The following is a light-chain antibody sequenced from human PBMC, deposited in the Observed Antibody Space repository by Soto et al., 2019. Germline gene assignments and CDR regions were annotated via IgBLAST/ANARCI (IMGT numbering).Light chain of an antibody. V-gene: IGKV1-5*03. CDR2: KAS. J-gene: IGKJ1*01. CDR3: QHYNSYSEA. CDR1: QTISSW. Sequence: QLTQSPSTLSASVGDRVTITCRASQTISSWLAWYQQKPGKAPKLLIYKASTLKSGVPSRFSGSGSGTEFTLTISSLQPDDFATYYCQHYNSYSEAFGQGTKVDIK.